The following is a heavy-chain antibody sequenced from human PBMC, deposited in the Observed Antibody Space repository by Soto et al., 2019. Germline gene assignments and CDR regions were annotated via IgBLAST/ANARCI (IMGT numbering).Heavy chain of an antibody. CDR1: GFMSSNYA. CDR2: IRNDGSSK. Sequence: GGSLRLSCIASGFMSSNYAMGWVRRAPGKGLEWVSSIRNDGSSKYYADSVKGRFTISRDNSKNTLYLQMNSLRAEDTAVYYCAKDSRPLRYFDRSYYSWFDPWGQGTLVTVSS. CDR3: AKDSRPLRYFDRSYYSWFDP. V-gene: IGHV3-30*02. D-gene: IGHD3-9*01. J-gene: IGHJ5*02.